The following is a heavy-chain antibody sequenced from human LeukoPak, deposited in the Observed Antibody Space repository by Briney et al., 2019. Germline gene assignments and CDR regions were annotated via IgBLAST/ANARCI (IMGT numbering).Heavy chain of an antibody. D-gene: IGHD3-22*01. Sequence: GASVKVSCKASGYTFTSYYMHWVRQAPGQGLEWMGIINPSGGSTSYAQKFQGRVTMTRDTSTSTVYMELSSLRSEDTAVYYCARNHEKDDSNLYYFNYWGQGTLVTVSS. CDR1: GYTFTSYY. CDR3: ARNHEKDDSNLYYFNY. CDR2: INPSGGST. V-gene: IGHV1-46*01. J-gene: IGHJ4*02.